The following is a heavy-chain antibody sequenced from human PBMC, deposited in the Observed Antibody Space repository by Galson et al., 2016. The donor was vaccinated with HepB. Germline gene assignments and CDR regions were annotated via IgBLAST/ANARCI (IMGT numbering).Heavy chain of an antibody. V-gene: IGHV3-9*01. CDR1: GFTFDNYA. J-gene: IGHJ3*02. D-gene: IGHD2/OR15-2a*01. Sequence: SLRLSCAASGFTFDNYAMHWVRQAPGKGLEWVSGISWKSGNIAYGASVKGRFTISRDNAKNSLYLQMNRLREEDTALYYCARPRTFTPGALDIWGRGTMVTVSS. CDR2: ISWKSGNI. CDR3: ARPRTFTPGALDI.